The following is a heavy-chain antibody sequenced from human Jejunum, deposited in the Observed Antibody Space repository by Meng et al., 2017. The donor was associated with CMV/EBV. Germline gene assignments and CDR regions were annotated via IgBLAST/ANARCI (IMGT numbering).Heavy chain of an antibody. J-gene: IGHJ4*02. Sequence: LSLTCAASGFNFKDYWMDWVRQAPGRGLEWVANIRYDGGERYYVNSVEGRFFIYRDNARNTLYLQMNSLRGDDSAIYYCTRALDYWGQGTPVTVSS. CDR3: TRALDY. V-gene: IGHV3-7*04. CDR1: GFNFKDYW. CDR2: IRYDGGER.